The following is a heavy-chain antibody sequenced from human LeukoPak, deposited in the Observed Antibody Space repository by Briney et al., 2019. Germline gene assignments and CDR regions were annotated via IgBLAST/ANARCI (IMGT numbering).Heavy chain of an antibody. CDR3: ARDLDRSYYDSSGYVY. V-gene: IGHV1-46*01. CDR2: INPSGGST. J-gene: IGHJ4*02. CDR1: GYTFTIYY. Sequence: ASVKVSCKASGYTFTIYYMHWVRQAPGQGLEWMGIINPSGGSTSYAQKFQGRVTMTRDTSTSTVYMELSSLRSEDTAVYYCARDLDRSYYDSSGYVYWGQGTLVTVSS. D-gene: IGHD3-22*01.